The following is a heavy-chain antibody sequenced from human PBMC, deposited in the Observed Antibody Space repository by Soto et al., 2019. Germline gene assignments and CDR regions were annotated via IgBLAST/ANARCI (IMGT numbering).Heavy chain of an antibody. Sequence: EVQLVESGGGLVQPGGSLRLSCAASGFTFSSYSMNWVRQAPGKGLEWVSYISSSSSTIYYADSVKGRFTISRDNAKNSLYPQMNSLRDEDTAVYYCARENYGDYITSFDPWGQGTLVTVSS. J-gene: IGHJ5*02. V-gene: IGHV3-48*02. CDR3: ARENYGDYITSFDP. CDR2: ISSSSSTI. D-gene: IGHD4-17*01. CDR1: GFTFSSYS.